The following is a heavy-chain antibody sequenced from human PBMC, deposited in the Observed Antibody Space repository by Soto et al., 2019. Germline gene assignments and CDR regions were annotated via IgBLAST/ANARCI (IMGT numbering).Heavy chain of an antibody. V-gene: IGHV1-69*06. CDR2: IIPIFGTA. CDR3: ARAHCSSTSCYDWFDP. Sequence: QVQLVQSGAEVKKPGSSVKVSCKASGGTFSSYAISWVRQAPGQGLEWMGGIIPIFGTANYAQKFQGRVTITADKSTSTAYMELSSLSSEETAVYYCARAHCSSTSCYDWFDPWGQGTLVTVSS. CDR1: GGTFSSYA. J-gene: IGHJ5*02. D-gene: IGHD2-2*01.